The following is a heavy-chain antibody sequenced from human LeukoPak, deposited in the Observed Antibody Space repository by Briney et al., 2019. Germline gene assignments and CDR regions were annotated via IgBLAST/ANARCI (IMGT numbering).Heavy chain of an antibody. J-gene: IGHJ4*02. V-gene: IGHV3-21*04. CDR2: ISSTGSYI. CDR3: ARGLMGGYPRFDY. Sequence: PGGSLRLSCAASGFSFSNYNMNWVRQAPGKGLEWVSSISSTGSYIYYADSLKGRFTISRDNAKNSLSLQMKSLRAEDTAFYYCARGLMGGYPRFDYWGQGTLVTVSS. CDR1: GFSFSNYN. D-gene: IGHD3-22*01.